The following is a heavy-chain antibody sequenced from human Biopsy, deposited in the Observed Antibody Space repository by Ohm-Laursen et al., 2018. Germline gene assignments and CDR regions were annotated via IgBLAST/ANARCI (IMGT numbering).Heavy chain of an antibody. D-gene: IGHD3-10*01. J-gene: IGHJ5*02. CDR2: IYNSESTST. V-gene: IGHV4-39*01. CDR3: ARRVSGSGRVDP. CDR1: GDSISSDIYY. Sequence: SDTLSLTWTVSGDSISSDIYYWVWIRQPPGKGLEWIRNIYNSESTSTYYNLSLKGRVSISVDTSHNQFSLKLTSVTAADTAVYFCARRVSGSGRVDPWGQGTLVTVSS.